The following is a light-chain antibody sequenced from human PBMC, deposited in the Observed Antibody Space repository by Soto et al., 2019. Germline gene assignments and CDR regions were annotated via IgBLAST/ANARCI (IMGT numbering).Light chain of an antibody. V-gene: IGKV3-20*01. CDR2: GAS. Sequence: NVLTQSPGTLSLSPGERATLSCRASESVSSRYLAWYQQKPGQAPRFLIYGASTRATGIPARFSGSGSGTDLTLTISRLEPEDFVVYYCQQYGRPFGQGTKVDIK. J-gene: IGKJ1*01. CDR1: ESVSSRY. CDR3: QQYGRP.